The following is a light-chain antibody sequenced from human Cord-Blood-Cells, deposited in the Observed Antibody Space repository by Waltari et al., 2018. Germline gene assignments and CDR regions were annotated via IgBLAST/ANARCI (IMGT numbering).Light chain of an antibody. J-gene: IGKJ1*01. CDR2: EVS. Sequence: IVRTLTRLHRSVTPVRPHSTSCMSSKSLLHSDGKTYSYWYLQKPGQSPQLLIYEVSSRFSGVPDRFSGSGSGTDFTLKISRVEAEDVGVYYCMQGIHLRTFGQGTKVEIK. V-gene: IGKV2-29*02. CDR3: MQGIHLRT. CDR1: KSLLHSDGKTY.